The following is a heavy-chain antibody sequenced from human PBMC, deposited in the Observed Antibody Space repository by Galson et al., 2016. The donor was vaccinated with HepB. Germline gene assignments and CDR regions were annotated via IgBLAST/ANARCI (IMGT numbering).Heavy chain of an antibody. CDR3: ASSTAAGSLFYYYYGMDV. J-gene: IGHJ6*02. V-gene: IGHV4-61*01. CDR1: GGSVSNNSHY. D-gene: IGHD6-19*01. CDR2: IYYSGSA. Sequence: SETLSLTCAVSGGSVSNNSHYWTWIRQPPGKGLEWIGYIYYSGSAMYNPSLRSRVSISIDTSENQVSPLVRSVTAADTAVYYCASSTAAGSLFYYYYGMDVWGQGTTVTVSS.